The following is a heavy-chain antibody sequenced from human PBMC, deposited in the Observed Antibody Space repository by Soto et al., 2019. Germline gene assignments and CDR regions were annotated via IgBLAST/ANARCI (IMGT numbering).Heavy chain of an antibody. CDR1: GGSFSGYY. CDR3: ATGDYSNSAEYFQH. D-gene: IGHD4-4*01. CDR2: INHSGST. Sequence: SETLSLTCAVYGGSFSGYYWSWIRQPPGKGLEWVGEINHSGSTNYNPSLKSRVTISVDTSKNQFSLKLSSVTAADTAVYYCATGDYSNSAEYFQHWGQGTLVTVSS. V-gene: IGHV4-34*01. J-gene: IGHJ1*01.